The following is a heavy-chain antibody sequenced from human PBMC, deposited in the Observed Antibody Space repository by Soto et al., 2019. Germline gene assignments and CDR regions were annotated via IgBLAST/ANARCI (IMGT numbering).Heavy chain of an antibody. J-gene: IGHJ3*02. V-gene: IGHV1-58*01. CDR1: GFTFTSSA. CDR2: IVVGSGNT. CDR3: AAWELEGATTLDAFDI. Sequence: ASVKVSCKASGFTFTSSAVQWVRQARGQRLEWIGWIVVGSGNTNYAQKFQERVTITRDMSTSTAYMELSSLRSEDTAVYYCAAWELEGATTLDAFDIWGQGTMVTVSS. D-gene: IGHD1-26*01.